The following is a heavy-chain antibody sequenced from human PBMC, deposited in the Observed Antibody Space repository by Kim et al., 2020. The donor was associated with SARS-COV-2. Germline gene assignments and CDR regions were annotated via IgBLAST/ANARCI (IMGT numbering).Heavy chain of an antibody. Sequence: GGSLRLSCATSGFTFSNYDMHWVRRAPGKGLEWVSRITSSGSSTNYADSVKGRFTISRDNAKNTLYLQMNSLGVEDTAVYYCVRTTRSGDYVNWGQGTLVTVSS. CDR1: GFTFSNYD. CDR3: VRTTRSGDYVN. J-gene: IGHJ4*02. CDR2: ITSSGSST. V-gene: IGHV3-74*01. D-gene: IGHD4-17*01.